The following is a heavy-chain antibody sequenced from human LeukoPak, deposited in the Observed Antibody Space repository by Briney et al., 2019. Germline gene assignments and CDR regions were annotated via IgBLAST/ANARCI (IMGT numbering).Heavy chain of an antibody. CDR1: GYRFTSYW. CDR3: ARSPGDDSNAFNI. Sequence: GESLKISCKGSGYRFTSYWIGWVRQMPGKGLEWMGIIYPGDSDTRYSPSFQGQVTISVDKSISTAYLQWSSLKASDTAMYYCARSPGDDSNAFNIWGQGTMVTVSS. V-gene: IGHV5-51*01. CDR2: IYPGDSDT. J-gene: IGHJ3*02. D-gene: IGHD3-22*01.